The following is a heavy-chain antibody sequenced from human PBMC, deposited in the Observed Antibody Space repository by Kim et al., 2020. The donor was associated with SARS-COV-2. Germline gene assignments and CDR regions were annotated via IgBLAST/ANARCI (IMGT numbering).Heavy chain of an antibody. Sequence: ASAKVSCKASGYTFTSYDINWVRQATGQGLEWMGWMNPNSGNTGYAQKFQGRVTMTRNTSISTAYMELSSLRSEDTAVYYCARVLGSGWYWHGMDVWGQGTTVTVSS. J-gene: IGHJ6*02. CDR3: ARVLGSGWYWHGMDV. CDR2: MNPNSGNT. V-gene: IGHV1-8*01. CDR1: GYTFTSYD. D-gene: IGHD6-19*01.